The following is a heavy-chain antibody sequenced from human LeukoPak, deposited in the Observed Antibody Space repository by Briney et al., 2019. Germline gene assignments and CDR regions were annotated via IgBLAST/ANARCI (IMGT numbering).Heavy chain of an antibody. CDR2: INPNSGGT. J-gene: IGHJ2*01. CDR1: GYTFTGFY. CDR3: ARPLTTSGWYFDL. D-gene: IGHD1-14*01. Sequence: ASVKVSCKSSGYTFTGFYIHWVRQAPGQGLEWMGWINPNSGGTNYAQKFQDRVTMTRDTSISTAYMELSSLRSDDTAIYYCARPLTTSGWYFDLWGRGTLVTVSS. V-gene: IGHV1-2*02.